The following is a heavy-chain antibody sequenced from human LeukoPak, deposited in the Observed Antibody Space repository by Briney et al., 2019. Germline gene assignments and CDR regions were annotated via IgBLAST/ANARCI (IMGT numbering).Heavy chain of an antibody. J-gene: IGHJ4*02. V-gene: IGHV3-15*01. CDR1: GFTFSNAW. CDR3: TTPYNYDSSGYPGD. D-gene: IGHD3-22*01. CDR2: IKSKTDGGTT. Sequence: PGGPLRLSCAASGFTFSNAWMSWVRQAPGKGLEWVGRIKSKTDGGTTDYAAPVKGRFTISRDDSKNTLYLQMDSLKTEDTAVYYCTTPYNYDSSGYPGDWGQGTLVTVSS.